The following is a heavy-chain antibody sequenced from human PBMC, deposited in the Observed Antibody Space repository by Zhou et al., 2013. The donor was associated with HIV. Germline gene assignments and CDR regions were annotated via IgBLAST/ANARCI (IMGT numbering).Heavy chain of an antibody. J-gene: IGHJ4*02. V-gene: IGHV1-69*05. CDR2: IIPRFGTT. D-gene: IGHD1-26*01. Sequence: QVQVVQSGAEVKKPGSSVKVSCEASEGTFISYAISWVRQAPGQGLQWMGGIIPRFGTTNYAQKFQGRVTITTDESTSTAYMELSSLRSEDTAVYYCARDMSGSRFTAFDYWGQGTLVTVSS. CDR1: EGTFISYA. CDR3: ARDMSGSRFTAFDY.